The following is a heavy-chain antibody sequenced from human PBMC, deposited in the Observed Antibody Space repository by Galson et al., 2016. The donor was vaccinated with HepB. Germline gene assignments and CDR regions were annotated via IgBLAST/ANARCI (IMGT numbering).Heavy chain of an antibody. Sequence: SLRLSCAASGFTFSSYAMSWVRQAPGKGLEWVSALSGSGDGTYYADSVKGRFTISRDNSKNTVYLQMNGLRAEDTAVYYCAKDQGQSWGIVVVVAAIDPWGQGTQVTVSS. V-gene: IGHV3-23*01. D-gene: IGHD2-15*01. CDR1: GFTFSSYA. J-gene: IGHJ5*02. CDR2: LSGSGDGT. CDR3: AKDQGQSWGIVVVVAAIDP.